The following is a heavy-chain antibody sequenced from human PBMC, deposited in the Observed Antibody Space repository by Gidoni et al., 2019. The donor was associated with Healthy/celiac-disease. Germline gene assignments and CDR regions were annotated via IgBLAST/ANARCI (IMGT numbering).Heavy chain of an antibody. CDR2: IDGSGGST. J-gene: IGHJ4*02. CDR1: GFTFRSYA. Sequence: EVQLLESGGGLVQPGGSLRLSCAASGFTFRSYAMSWVRQAPGKGLEWVSAIDGSGGSTYYADSVKGRFTISRDNSKNTLYLQMNSLRAEDTAVYYCAKSVVAATDYFDYWGQGTLVTVSS. V-gene: IGHV3-23*01. CDR3: AKSVVAATDYFDY. D-gene: IGHD2-15*01.